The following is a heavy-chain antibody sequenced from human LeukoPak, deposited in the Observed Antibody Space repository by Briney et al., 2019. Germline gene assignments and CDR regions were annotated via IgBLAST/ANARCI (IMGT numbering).Heavy chain of an antibody. CDR2: ISYDGSNK. J-gene: IGHJ4*02. D-gene: IGHD6-19*01. Sequence: GGSLRLSCAASGFTFSSYAMHWVRQAPGKGLEWVAVISYDGSNKYYADSVKGRFTISRDNSKNTLYLQMNILRAEDTAVYYCAAPQRRYSSGWYDYWGQGTLVTVSS. CDR1: GFTFSSYA. V-gene: IGHV3-30-3*01. CDR3: AAPQRRYSSGWYDY.